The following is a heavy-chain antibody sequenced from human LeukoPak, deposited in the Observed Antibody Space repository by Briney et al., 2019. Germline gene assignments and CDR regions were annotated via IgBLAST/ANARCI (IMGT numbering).Heavy chain of an antibody. CDR3: TREGTYCGGVCYATFDY. D-gene: IGHD2-21*02. J-gene: IGHJ4*02. V-gene: IGHV6-1*01. CDR2: TYYRSKWYS. Sequence: SQTLSLTCAISGDSVSSNSAAWNWIRQSPSRGLEWLGRTYYRSKWYSDYAISVRSRITVNPDTSKNQFSLLLNSVTPEDTAMYYCTREGTYCGGVCYATFDYWGQGTPVTVSS. CDR1: GDSVSSNSAA.